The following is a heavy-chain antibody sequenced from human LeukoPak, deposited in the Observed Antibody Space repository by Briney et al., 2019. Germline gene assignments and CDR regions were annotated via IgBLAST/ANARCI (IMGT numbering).Heavy chain of an antibody. V-gene: IGHV4-59*01. J-gene: IGHJ4*02. CDR2: IYYSGST. CDR1: GGSISSYY. CDR3: AKVVAPNTYYDILTTQRGWDY. D-gene: IGHD3-9*01. Sequence: SETLSLTCTVSGGSISSYYWSWIRQPPGKGLEWIGYIYYSGSTNYNPSLKSRVTISVDTSKNQFSLKLSSVTAADTAVYYCAKVVAPNTYYDILTTQRGWDYWGQGTLVTVSS.